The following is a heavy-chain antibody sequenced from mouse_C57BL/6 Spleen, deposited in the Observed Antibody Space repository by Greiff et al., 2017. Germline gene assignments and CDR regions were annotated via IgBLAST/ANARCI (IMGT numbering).Heavy chain of an antibody. J-gene: IGHJ4*01. Sequence: VKVVESGPGLVQPSQSLSITCTVSGFSLTSYGVHWVRQSPGKGLEWLGVIWSGGSTDYNAAFISRLSISKDNSKSQVFFKMNSLQADDTAIYYCARKPSITTVVAPYAMDYWGQGTSVTVSS. CDR1: GFSLTSYG. V-gene: IGHV2-2*01. CDR3: ARKPSITTVVAPYAMDY. D-gene: IGHD1-1*01. CDR2: IWSGGST.